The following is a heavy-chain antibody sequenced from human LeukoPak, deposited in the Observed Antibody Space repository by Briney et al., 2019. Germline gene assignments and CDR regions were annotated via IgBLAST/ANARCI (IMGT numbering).Heavy chain of an antibody. CDR1: GGSFSGYY. V-gene: IGHV4-4*07. CDR3: AREGWIQLWPTDAFDI. Sequence: PSETLSLTCAVYGGSFSGYYWSWIRQPAGKGLEWIGRIYTSGSTNYNPSLKSRVTMSVDTSKNQFSLKLSSVTAADTAVYYCAREGWIQLWPTDAFDIWGQGTMVTVSS. CDR2: IYTSGST. J-gene: IGHJ3*02. D-gene: IGHD5-18*01.